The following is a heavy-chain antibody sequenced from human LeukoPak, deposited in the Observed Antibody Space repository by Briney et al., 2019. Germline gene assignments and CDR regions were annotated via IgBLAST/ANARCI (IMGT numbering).Heavy chain of an antibody. CDR1: GFTFSSYA. D-gene: IGHD3-22*01. J-gene: IGHJ4*02. Sequence: GGSLRLSCAASGFTFSSYAMSWVRQAPGKGLEWVSAISGSGGSTYYADSVKGRFTISGDNSKNTLYLQMNSLRAEDTAVYYCAKDPAGHSSGYYGYWGQGTLVTVSS. V-gene: IGHV3-23*01. CDR2: ISGSGGST. CDR3: AKDPAGHSSGYYGY.